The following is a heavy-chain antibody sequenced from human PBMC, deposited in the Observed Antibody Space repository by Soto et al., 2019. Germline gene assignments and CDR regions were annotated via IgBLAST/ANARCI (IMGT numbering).Heavy chain of an antibody. V-gene: IGHV3-30-3*01. D-gene: IGHD1-7*01. CDR3: ARGNLDV. J-gene: IGHJ6*02. CDR2: VSTDVNNK. CDR1: GFTFSLFT. Sequence: QVQLRESGGGVVQPGRSLRLSCAASGFTFSLFTLHWVRQPPGKGLDWVAVVSTDVNNKFYASSVKGRFTISRDNSKNTMYLQMNNLSPEDTDVYYCARGNLDVWGQGTTVTVSS.